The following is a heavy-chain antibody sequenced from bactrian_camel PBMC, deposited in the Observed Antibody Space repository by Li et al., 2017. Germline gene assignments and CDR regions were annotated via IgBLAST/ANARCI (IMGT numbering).Heavy chain of an antibody. D-gene: IGHD2*01. J-gene: IGHJ6*01. CDR2: ISPVRAVS. CDR3: AARGPYCYTKLSVADFTY. Sequence: HVQLVESGGGSVQSGRSLILSCKVTGGPKLTFCMGWFRQAPGREREGVAVISPVRAVSYYADSVKGRFTISHDNTKRTVYLQMNSLKPEDTAMYYCAARGPYCYTKLSVADFTYWGQGTQVTVS. CDR1: GGPKLTFC. V-gene: IGHV3S6*01.